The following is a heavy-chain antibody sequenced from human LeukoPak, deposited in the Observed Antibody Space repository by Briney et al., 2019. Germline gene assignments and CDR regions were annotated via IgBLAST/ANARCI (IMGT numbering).Heavy chain of an antibody. CDR3: ARHFAYSSSSYFDY. V-gene: IGHV4-59*08. Sequence: SETLSLTCSVSGGSVSNYYWSWIRQPPGKGLEWIGYVYYTGSTNYNPSLKSRVTMFEDKSKNQFSLRLYSVTVADTTVYYCARHFAYSSSSYFDYWGQGSLVTVSS. D-gene: IGHD6-6*01. CDR1: GGSVSNYY. J-gene: IGHJ4*02. CDR2: VYYTGST.